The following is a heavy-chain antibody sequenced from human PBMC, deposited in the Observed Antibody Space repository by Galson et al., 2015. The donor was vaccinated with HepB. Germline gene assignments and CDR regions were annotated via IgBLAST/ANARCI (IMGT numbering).Heavy chain of an antibody. CDR2: TYYRSKWYN. Sequence: CAISGDSVSSNSAAWNWIRQSPSRGLEWLGRTYYRSKWYNDYAVSVKSRITINPDTSKNQFSLQLNSVTPEDTAVYYCARGAGITGTNGYDNWFDPWGQGTLVTVSS. D-gene: IGHD1-7*01. CDR1: GDSVSSNSAA. CDR3: ARGAGITGTNGYDNWFDP. J-gene: IGHJ5*02. V-gene: IGHV6-1*01.